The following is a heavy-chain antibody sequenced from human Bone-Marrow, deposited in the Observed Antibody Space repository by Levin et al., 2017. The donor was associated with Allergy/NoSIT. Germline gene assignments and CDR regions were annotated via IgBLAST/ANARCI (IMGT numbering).Heavy chain of an antibody. J-gene: IGHJ6*02. V-gene: IGHV4-59*08. Sequence: SETLSLTCNVSGGSISNYYLSWIRQPPGRGLEWLGYIYSRGSTNYNPSLKSRVTISADSSKRQVSLKLNSVTAADTAVYYCARHDDFWGGHYGRDVWGQGTAVIVSS. CDR3: ARHDDFWGGHYGRDV. CDR1: GGSISNYY. CDR2: IYSRGST. D-gene: IGHD3-3*01.